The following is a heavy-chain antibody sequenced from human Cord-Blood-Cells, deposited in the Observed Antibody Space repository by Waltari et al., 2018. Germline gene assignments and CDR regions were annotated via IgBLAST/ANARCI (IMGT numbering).Heavy chain of an antibody. CDR3: ARDPKYSSSSYYYGMDV. V-gene: IGHV6-1*01. J-gene: IGHJ6*02. CDR1: GDRVSSNSPA. D-gene: IGHD6-6*01. Sequence: QVQLQQSGPGLVKPSQTLSLTCAISGDRVSSNSPAWNWIRPSPSRGLEWLGRTYYRSKWYNDYAVSVKSRITINPDTSKNQFSLQLNSVTPEDTAVYYCARDPKYSSSSYYYGMDVWGQGTTVTVSS. CDR2: TYYRSKWYN.